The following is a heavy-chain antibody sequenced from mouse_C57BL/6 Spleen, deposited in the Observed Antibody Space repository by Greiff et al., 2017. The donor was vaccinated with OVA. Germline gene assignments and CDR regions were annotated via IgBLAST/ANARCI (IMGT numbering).Heavy chain of an antibody. Sequence: EVQLQESGAELVRPGSSVKMSCKTSGYTFTSYGINWVKQRPGQGLEWIGYIYIGNGYTEYNEKFKGKATLTSDTSSSTAYMQLSSLTSEDSAIYFCARKEGTTVVAKPYFDYWGQGTTLTVSS. J-gene: IGHJ2*01. D-gene: IGHD1-1*01. V-gene: IGHV1-58*01. CDR2: IYIGNGYT. CDR3: ARKEGTTVVAKPYFDY. CDR1: GYTFTSYG.